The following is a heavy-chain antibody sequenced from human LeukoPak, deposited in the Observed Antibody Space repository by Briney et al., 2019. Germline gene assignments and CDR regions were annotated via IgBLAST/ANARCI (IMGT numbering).Heavy chain of an antibody. V-gene: IGHV3-23*01. D-gene: IGHD3-16*01. CDR1: GFTFSSYA. CDR3: AKDQTPHYDYVWGSPDY. CDR2: ISGSGGST. Sequence: PGGSLRLSCAASGFTFSSYAMSWVRQAPGKGLEWVSAISGSGGSTYYADSVKGRFTISRDNSKNTLYLQMNSLRAEDTAVYYCAKDQTPHYDYVWGSPDYWGQGTLVTVSS. J-gene: IGHJ4*02.